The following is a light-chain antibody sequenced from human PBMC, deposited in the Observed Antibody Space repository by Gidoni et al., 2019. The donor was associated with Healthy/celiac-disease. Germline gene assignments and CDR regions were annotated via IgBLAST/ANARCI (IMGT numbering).Light chain of an antibody. CDR3: QQYDNLPPKLT. V-gene: IGKV1-33*01. Sequence: DIQMTQSPSSLSASVGDRVTITCQASPDISNYLNWYQQKPGKAPKLLIYDASNLETGVPSRFSGSGSGTDFTFTISSLQPEDIATYYCQQYDNLPPKLTFGGGTKVEIK. CDR2: DAS. J-gene: IGKJ4*01. CDR1: PDISNY.